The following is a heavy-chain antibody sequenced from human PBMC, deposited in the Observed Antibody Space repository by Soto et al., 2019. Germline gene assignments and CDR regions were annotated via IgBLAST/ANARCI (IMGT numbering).Heavy chain of an antibody. V-gene: IGHV3-21*01. J-gene: IGHJ4*02. CDR3: ARTRDDIVVVVAAIDY. Sequence: EGSLRLSCAASGFTFSSYSMNWVRQAPGKGLEWVSSISSSSSYIYYADSVKGRFTISRDNAKNSLYLQMNSLRAEDTAVYYCARTRDDIVVVVAAIDYWGQGTLVTVSS. CDR1: GFTFSSYS. D-gene: IGHD2-15*01. CDR2: ISSSSSYI.